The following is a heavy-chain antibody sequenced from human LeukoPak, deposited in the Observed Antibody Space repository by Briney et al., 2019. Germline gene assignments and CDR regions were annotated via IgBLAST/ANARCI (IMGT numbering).Heavy chain of an antibody. V-gene: IGHV4-4*07. CDR3: ARGYSSSWYGAVWFDP. CDR1: GGSISSYY. CDR2: IYTSGST. Sequence: SETLSLICTVSGGSISSYYWSWIRQPAGKGLEWIGRIYTSGSTNYNPSLKSRVTMSVDTSKNQFSLKLSSVTAADTAVYYCARGYSSSWYGAVWFDPWGQGTLVTVSS. D-gene: IGHD6-13*01. J-gene: IGHJ5*02.